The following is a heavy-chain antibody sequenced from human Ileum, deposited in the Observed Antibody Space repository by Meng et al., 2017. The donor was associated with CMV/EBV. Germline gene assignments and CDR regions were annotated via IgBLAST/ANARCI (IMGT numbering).Heavy chain of an antibody. CDR3: AHSPSGGSLSYFDY. Sequence: VTGSVPTGGKPNQTPTLAWPFSGPSLSTTAVGVGWFRQPPGKALQWLAPIYWDDDKRYTPSLKDRLTITRDTSKNQVVLTITNVDPVDTGTYYCAHSPSGGSLSYFDYWGQGTLVTVSS. CDR2: IYWDDDK. D-gene: IGHD2-15*01. V-gene: IGHV2-5*02. CDR1: GPSLSTTAVG. J-gene: IGHJ4*02.